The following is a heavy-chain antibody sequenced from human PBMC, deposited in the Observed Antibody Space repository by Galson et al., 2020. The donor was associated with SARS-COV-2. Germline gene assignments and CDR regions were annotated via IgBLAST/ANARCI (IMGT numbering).Heavy chain of an antibody. Sequence: ETSETLSLTCTVSGDSISSYYWSWIRQPAGKRLEYIGRIYTSGSTNYNPSLKSRVTMSLDTSKNQFSLKVTSVTAADTAVYYCARGRDYLDLWGQGTLVTVSS. CDR3: ARGRDYLDL. CDR1: GDSISSYY. CDR2: IYTSGST. J-gene: IGHJ4*02. V-gene: IGHV4-4*07.